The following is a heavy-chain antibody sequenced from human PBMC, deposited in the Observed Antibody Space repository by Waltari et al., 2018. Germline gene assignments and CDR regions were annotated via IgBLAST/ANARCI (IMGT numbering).Heavy chain of an antibody. D-gene: IGHD6-13*01. V-gene: IGHV3-74*01. CDR1: GFIFNNYW. J-gene: IGHJ4*02. CDR2: INTDGSIT. CDR3: VMYSSSFLGDC. Sequence: EVQLVESGGGLVQPGGSLRVSCAASGFIFNNYWMHWVRQAPGKGLVSVSHINTDGSITNYADSVKGRFTISRDNAKNTLFLQMNSLRAEDTAVYYCVMYSSSFLGDCWGQGTLVTVSS.